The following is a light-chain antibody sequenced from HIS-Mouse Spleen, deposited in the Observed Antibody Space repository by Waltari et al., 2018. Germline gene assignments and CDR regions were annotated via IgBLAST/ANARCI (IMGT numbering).Light chain of an antibody. CDR2: EGS. Sequence: QSALTQPASVSGSPGQSITISCTGTSSAVGSYNLVSWYQKHPGKAPKLMIYEGSNRPSGVSNRFSGSKSGNTASLTISGLQAEDEADYYCCSYAGSSTYWVFGGGTKLTVL. V-gene: IGLV2-23*01. CDR1: SSAVGSYNL. CDR3: CSYAGSSTYWV. J-gene: IGLJ3*02.